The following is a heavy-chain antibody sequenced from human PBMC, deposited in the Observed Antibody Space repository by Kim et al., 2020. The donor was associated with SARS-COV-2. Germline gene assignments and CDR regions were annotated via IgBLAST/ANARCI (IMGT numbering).Heavy chain of an antibody. V-gene: IGHV1-46*01. CDR3: ATEREAAAGNFDY. D-gene: IGHD6-13*01. J-gene: IGHJ4*02. Sequence: YAKKFQGRLTMTRDTSTSTVYMGLSSLRSEDTAVYYCATEREAAAGNFDYWGQGTLVTVSS.